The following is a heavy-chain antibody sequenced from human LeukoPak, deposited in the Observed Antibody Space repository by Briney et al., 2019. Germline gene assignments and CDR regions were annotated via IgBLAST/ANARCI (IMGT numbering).Heavy chain of an antibody. V-gene: IGHV3-64*01. CDR3: ARVDEGPYYQYYYLDV. CDR1: GYTLSSCD. J-gene: IGHJ6*03. CDR2: ISKNGGNT. Sequence: GVSLTLPCAASGYTLSSCDMLGLRQAPAEGVEYGSAISKNGGNTYYEHSVKGRFSISRDTSKNTLYLKTGSPRTNDMAVYYSARVDEGPYYQYYYLDVWGKGTTVTVSS.